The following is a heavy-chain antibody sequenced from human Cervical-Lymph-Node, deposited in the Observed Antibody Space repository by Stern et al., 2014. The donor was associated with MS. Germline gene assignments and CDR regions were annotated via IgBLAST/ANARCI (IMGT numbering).Heavy chain of an antibody. V-gene: IGHV1-69*18. Sequence: QMQLVQSGAEVKKPGSSVKVSCKVSGGTFSSYTLNWVRQAPGQGLEWMGSIIPIFATTNYAQTFQGKVTITADGSTSTAYMEVSSLRSEDTAVYYCAREGIPGAGGTFDNWGQGTLVIVSS. CDR1: GGTFSSYT. D-gene: IGHD1-26*01. CDR3: AREGIPGAGGTFDN. CDR2: IIPIFATT. J-gene: IGHJ4*02.